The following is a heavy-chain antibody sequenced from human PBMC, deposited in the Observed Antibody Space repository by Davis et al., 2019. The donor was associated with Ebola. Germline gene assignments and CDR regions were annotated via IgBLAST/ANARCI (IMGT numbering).Heavy chain of an antibody. CDR1: GFTFSSFW. CDR2: INQDGSDK. CDR3: ARDLYCDLDY. V-gene: IGHV3-7*01. Sequence: GESLKISCAASGFTFSSFWMSWVRLAPGKGLEWVANINQDGSDKFYVDSVRGRFTISRDNAMNSLYLQMNILRAEDTAVYYCARDLYCDLDYWGQGTLVNVSS. J-gene: IGHJ4*02. D-gene: IGHD4-17*01.